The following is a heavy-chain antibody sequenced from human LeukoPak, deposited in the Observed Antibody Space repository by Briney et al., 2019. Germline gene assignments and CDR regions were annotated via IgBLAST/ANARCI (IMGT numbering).Heavy chain of an antibody. D-gene: IGHD3/OR15-3a*01. J-gene: IGHJ6*03. CDR3: ARVLDGYYYMDV. Sequence: SETPSLTCAVYGGSFSGYYWSWIRQPPGKGLEWIGEINHSGSTNYNPSLKSRVTISVDTSKNQFSLKLSSVTAADTAVYYCARVLDGYYYMDVWGKGTTVTVSS. V-gene: IGHV4-34*01. CDR1: GGSFSGYY. CDR2: INHSGST.